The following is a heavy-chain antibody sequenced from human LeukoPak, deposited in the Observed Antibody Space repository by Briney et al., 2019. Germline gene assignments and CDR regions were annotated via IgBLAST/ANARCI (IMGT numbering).Heavy chain of an antibody. CDR3: AKDRSGWVEAFDI. D-gene: IGHD6-19*01. J-gene: IGHJ3*02. CDR2: ISYDGSNK. CDR1: GFTLSSYG. Sequence: GGSLRLSCAASGFTLSSYGMHWVRQAPGKGLEWVAVISYDGSNKYYAESVKGRFTISRDNSKNTLYLQMNSLRAEDTAVFYCAKDRSGWVEAFDIWGQGTMVTVSS. V-gene: IGHV3-30*18.